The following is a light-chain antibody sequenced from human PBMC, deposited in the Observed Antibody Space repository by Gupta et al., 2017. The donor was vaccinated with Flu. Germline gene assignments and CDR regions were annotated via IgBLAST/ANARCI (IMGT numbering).Light chain of an antibody. Sequence: ERATLSCRASQTVASTYLAWYQQKPGQAPRLLIYGVSSRATGIPDRFSGSGSGTDFALTISRLEPEDFAVYYCQQYGSSTWTFGQGTRVEIK. CDR1: QTVASTY. V-gene: IGKV3-20*01. CDR3: QQYGSSTWT. J-gene: IGKJ1*01. CDR2: GVS.